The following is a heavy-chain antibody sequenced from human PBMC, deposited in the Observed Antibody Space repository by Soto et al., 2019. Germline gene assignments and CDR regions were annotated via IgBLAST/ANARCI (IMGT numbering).Heavy chain of an antibody. D-gene: IGHD6-13*01. CDR1: GFTFSSYS. V-gene: IGHV3-21*01. CDR2: ISSSSSYI. CDR3: ARHSKGLIAAAGTNDY. J-gene: IGHJ4*02. Sequence: EVQLVESGGGLVKPGGSLRLSCAASGFTFSSYSMNWVRQAPGKGLEWVSSISSSSSYIYYADSVKGRFTISRDNAKNSLYQQMNSLRAEDTAVYYCARHSKGLIAAAGTNDYWGQGTLVTVSS.